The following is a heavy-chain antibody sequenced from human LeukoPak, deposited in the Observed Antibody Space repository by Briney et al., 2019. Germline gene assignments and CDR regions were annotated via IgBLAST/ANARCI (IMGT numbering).Heavy chain of an antibody. CDR2: ISSSSSYI. CDR1: GFTFDDYA. J-gene: IGHJ4*02. Sequence: GGSLRLSCAASGFTFDDYAMHWVRQAPGKGLEWVSSISSSSSYIYYADSVKGRFTISRDNAKNSLYLQMNSLRAEDTAVYYCATPPGESVEYWGQGTLVTVSS. V-gene: IGHV3-21*01. CDR3: ATPPGESVEY. D-gene: IGHD2-21*01.